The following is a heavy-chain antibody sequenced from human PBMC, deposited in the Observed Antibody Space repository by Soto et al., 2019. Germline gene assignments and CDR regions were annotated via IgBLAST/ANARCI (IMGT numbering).Heavy chain of an antibody. J-gene: IGHJ4*02. Sequence: EVQLVESGGGLVKPGGSLRLSCAASGFTFSSYSMNWVRQAPGKGLEWVSSISSSSSYIYYADSVKGRSTISRDNAKNSLYLQMNSLRAEDTPVYYCARDQLDFIDYWGQGTLVTVSS. CDR3: ARDQLDFIDY. CDR1: GFTFSSYS. CDR2: ISSSSSYI. V-gene: IGHV3-21*01. D-gene: IGHD3-3*01.